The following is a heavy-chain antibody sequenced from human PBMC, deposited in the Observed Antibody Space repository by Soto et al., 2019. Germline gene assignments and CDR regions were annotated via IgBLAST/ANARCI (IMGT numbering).Heavy chain of an antibody. Sequence: QVQLVQSGAEVKKPGSSVKVSCKASGGTFSSYAISWVRQAPGQGLEWMGGIIPIFGTANYAAKFQGRVTITADGATGTAYMGLSSLRSADTAVYYCARESRYCSGGSCYFLPGIDYWGQGTLVTVSS. CDR2: IIPIFGTA. V-gene: IGHV1-69*12. CDR3: ARESRYCSGGSCYFLPGIDY. D-gene: IGHD2-15*01. J-gene: IGHJ4*02. CDR1: GGTFSSYA.